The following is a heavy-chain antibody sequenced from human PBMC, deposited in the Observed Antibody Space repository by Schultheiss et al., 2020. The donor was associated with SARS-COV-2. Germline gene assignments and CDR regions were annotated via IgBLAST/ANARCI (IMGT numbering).Heavy chain of an antibody. Sequence: GGSLRLSCAASGFTFSSYAMSWVRQAPGKGLEWVSAISGSGGSTYYADSVKGRFTISRDNAKNSLYLQMNSLRAEDTAVYYCARDPKYYDFWSGSWYFDLWGRGTLVTVSS. D-gene: IGHD3-3*01. CDR2: ISGSGGST. CDR3: ARDPKYYDFWSGSWYFDL. CDR1: GFTFSSYA. V-gene: IGHV3-23*01. J-gene: IGHJ2*01.